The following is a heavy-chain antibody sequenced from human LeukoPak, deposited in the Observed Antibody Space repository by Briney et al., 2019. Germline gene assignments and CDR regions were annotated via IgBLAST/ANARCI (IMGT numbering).Heavy chain of an antibody. Sequence: PGRSLRLSCAASGFTFSSYGMHWVRQAPGKGLEWVAVISYDGSNKYYADSVKGRFTISRDNSKNTLYLQMNSLRAEDTAVYYCAKDISFRYSGSYYYYGMDVWGQGTTVTVSS. CDR2: ISYDGSNK. J-gene: IGHJ6*02. V-gene: IGHV3-30*18. CDR1: GFTFSSYG. D-gene: IGHD1-26*01. CDR3: AKDISFRYSGSYYYYGMDV.